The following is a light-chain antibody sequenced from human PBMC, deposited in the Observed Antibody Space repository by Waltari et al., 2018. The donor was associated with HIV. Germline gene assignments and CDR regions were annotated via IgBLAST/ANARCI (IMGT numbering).Light chain of an antibody. V-gene: IGLV6-57*01. Sequence: NFILTQPHSVSESPGKTVTISCTRTSGNIATSYVQWSQQRPGSSPTTVIYANNQRPSWVPDRFSGSIDSSSNSASLTISGLRTEDEADYYCQSHDNKIFYVFGGGTYVTVL. CDR1: SGNIATSY. CDR2: ANN. J-gene: IGLJ1*01. CDR3: QSHDNKIFYV.